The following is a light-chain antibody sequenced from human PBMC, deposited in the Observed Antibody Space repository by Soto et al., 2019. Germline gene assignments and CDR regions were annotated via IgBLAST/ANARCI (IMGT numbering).Light chain of an antibody. CDR2: KAS. J-gene: IGKJ2*01. V-gene: IGKV1-5*03. CDR1: QSISTW. CDR3: QQYNGYPHT. Sequence: DIPMTQSPSTLSASVGDRVTITCRASQSISTWLAWYQQKPGKAPKLLIYKASSLRNGVPSRFSGSGSRTEFTLTIYSLQPDDFASYYCQQYNGYPHTFGQGTKLEIK.